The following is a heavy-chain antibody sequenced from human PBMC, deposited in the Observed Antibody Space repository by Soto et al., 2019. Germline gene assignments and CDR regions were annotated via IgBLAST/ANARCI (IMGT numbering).Heavy chain of an antibody. Sequence: GGSLRLSCAASGFTFSSYAMIWVRQAPGKGLEWVSAISGSGGSTYYADSVKGRFTISRDNSKNTLYLQMNSLRAEDTAVYYCAKELRFLEWLPPPFDYWGQGTLVTVSS. CDR2: ISGSGGST. CDR3: AKELRFLEWLPPPFDY. J-gene: IGHJ4*02. V-gene: IGHV3-23*01. D-gene: IGHD3-3*01. CDR1: GFTFSSYA.